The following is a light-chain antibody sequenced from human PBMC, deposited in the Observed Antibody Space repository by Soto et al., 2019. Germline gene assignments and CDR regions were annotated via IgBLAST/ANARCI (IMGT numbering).Light chain of an antibody. CDR3: QVWDIMTDNYV. CDR2: YDS. CDR1: NIGDKR. V-gene: IGLV3-21*04. Sequence: SYELTQPPSVSVAPEKTATITCGGDNIGDKRVHWYRQKPGQAPVLLISYDSDRPSGIPERFSGSNSWKTATLTISRVEAGDEADYYCQVWDIMTDNYVFGGGTKVTVL. J-gene: IGLJ1*01.